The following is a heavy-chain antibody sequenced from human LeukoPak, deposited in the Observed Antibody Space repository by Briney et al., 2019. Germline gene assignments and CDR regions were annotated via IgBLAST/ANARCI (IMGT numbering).Heavy chain of an antibody. CDR1: GFIVSTYW. Sequence: GGSLRLSCAASGFIVSTYWMSWIRQAPGKGLEWVANIKQDGSEKYYVDSVKGRFTISRDNAKNSLYLQMNSLRAEDTAVYYCARDHGYYGSGSYFDYWGQGTLVTVSS. CDR3: ARDHGYYGSGSYFDY. CDR2: IKQDGSEK. D-gene: IGHD3-10*01. V-gene: IGHV3-7*01. J-gene: IGHJ4*02.